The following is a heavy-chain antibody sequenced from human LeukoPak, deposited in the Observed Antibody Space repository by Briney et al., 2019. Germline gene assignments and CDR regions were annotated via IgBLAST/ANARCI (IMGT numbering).Heavy chain of an antibody. CDR1: GGSISSYY. Sequence: SETLSLTCTVSGGSISSYYWSWIRQPPGKGLEWIGYIYYSGSTNYNPSLKSRVTISVDTSKNQFSLKLSSVTAADTAVYYCARGAPHYYGSGSYYNGLDYWGQGTLVTVSS. J-gene: IGHJ4*02. D-gene: IGHD3-10*01. V-gene: IGHV4-59*08. CDR2: IYYSGST. CDR3: ARGAPHYYGSGSYYNGLDY.